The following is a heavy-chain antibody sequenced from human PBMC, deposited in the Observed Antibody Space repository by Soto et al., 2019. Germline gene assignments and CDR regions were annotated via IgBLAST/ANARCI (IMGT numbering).Heavy chain of an antibody. CDR3: ARGPSGDKVDY. CDR1: GVSISNVNYY. CDR2: IYNGGTI. J-gene: IGHJ4*02. D-gene: IGHD7-27*01. V-gene: IGHV4-30-4*01. Sequence: QVQLQESGPGLVKPSQTLSLICTVSGVSISNVNYYWSWIRQSPDKCLEWIGHIYNGGTIYNNPSLTSRLPISVDTSKTQFSLQLSSVSAADTAVYYCARGPSGDKVDYWGQGTLVTVSS.